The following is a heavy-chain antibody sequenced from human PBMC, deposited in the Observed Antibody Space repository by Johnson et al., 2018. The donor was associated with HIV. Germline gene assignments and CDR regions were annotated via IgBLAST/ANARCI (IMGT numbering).Heavy chain of an antibody. J-gene: IGHJ3*01. CDR2: IAHDESIT. CDR1: GFTFADYG. Sequence: QVQLVESGGGLVQPGGSLRLSCAASGFTFADYGMHWVRQPPGKGLEWVAFIAHDESITHYADSVKGRFTMSRDNSKNTLYLQMKSLRPEDTSIYYCAKDDNLGVWYSDAFDVWGQGTVVTVSS. V-gene: IGHV3-30*02. CDR3: AKDDNLGVWYSDAFDV. D-gene: IGHD6-19*01.